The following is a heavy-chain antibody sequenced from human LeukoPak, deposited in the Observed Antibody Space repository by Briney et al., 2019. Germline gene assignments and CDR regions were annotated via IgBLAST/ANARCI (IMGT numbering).Heavy chain of an antibody. V-gene: IGHV3-7*02. D-gene: IGHD1-26*01. CDR1: GLTFNNYW. Sequence: GGSLRLSCAASGLTFNNYWMPWLRQAPGRGLEGVASIKPDGRVIYHGHSVKGRFPLSRDNTKNALHLQMNTLRAEDTAMYYCEKSGWDRCHWGQGSLVTIFS. CDR3: EKSGWDRCH. J-gene: IGHJ1*01. CDR2: IKPDGRVI.